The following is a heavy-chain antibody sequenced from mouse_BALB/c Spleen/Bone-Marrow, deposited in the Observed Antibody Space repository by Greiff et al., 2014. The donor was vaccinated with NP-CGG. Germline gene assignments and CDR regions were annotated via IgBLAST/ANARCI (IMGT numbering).Heavy chain of an antibody. CDR1: GYTFTSYV. D-gene: IGHD3-2*01. V-gene: IGHV1-14*01. J-gene: IGHJ2*01. CDR2: INPYNDGT. CDR3: ARPRQLGPPYYFDY. Sequence: EVQLQQSGPELVKPGASVKMSCKASGYTFTSYVMHWVKQKPGQGLEWIGYINPYNDGTKYNEKFKGKATLTSDESSSTAYMELSSLTSEDSAVYYCARPRQLGPPYYFDYWGQGTTLTVSS.